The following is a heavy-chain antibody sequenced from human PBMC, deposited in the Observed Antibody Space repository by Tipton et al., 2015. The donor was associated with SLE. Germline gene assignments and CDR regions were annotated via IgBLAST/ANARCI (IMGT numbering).Heavy chain of an antibody. CDR3: ARAFGSYFAFDI. V-gene: IGHV3-11*05. CDR1: GFTFSDYY. D-gene: IGHD1-26*01. Sequence: GSLRLSCAASGFTFSDYYMSWIRQAPGKGLEWVSYISTSSSYTNYADSVKGRFTISRDNAKNSLYLQMNSLRAEDTAVYYCARAFGSYFAFDIWGQGTMVTVSS. CDR2: ISTSSSYT. J-gene: IGHJ3*02.